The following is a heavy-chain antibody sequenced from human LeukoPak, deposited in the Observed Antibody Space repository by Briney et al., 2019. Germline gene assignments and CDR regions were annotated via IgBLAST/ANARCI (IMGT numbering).Heavy chain of an antibody. CDR1: GYTFTSYG. J-gene: IGHJ3*02. Sequence: ASVKVSCKASGYTFTSYGISWVRQAPGQGLEWMGWISAYNGNTNYAQKLQGRVTMTTDTSTSTAYMELRSLRSDDAAVYYCARDEPDYYDSSGYPYDAFDIWGQGTMVTVSS. V-gene: IGHV1-18*01. CDR2: ISAYNGNT. D-gene: IGHD3-22*01. CDR3: ARDEPDYYDSSGYPYDAFDI.